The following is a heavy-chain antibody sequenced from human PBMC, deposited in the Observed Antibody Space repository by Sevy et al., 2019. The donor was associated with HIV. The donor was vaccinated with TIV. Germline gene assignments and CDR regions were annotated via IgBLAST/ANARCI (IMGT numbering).Heavy chain of an antibody. CDR1: GFTFGSYD. CDR3: AKDAFEVRGVLSSRGMPTYYHAMDL. V-gene: IGHV3-30*18. J-gene: IGHJ6*02. D-gene: IGHD3-10*01. Sequence: GGSLRLSCAASGFTFGSYDMYWVRQTPGKGLEWVALISFYGSNKDYADSVKGRFTISRDNSKNTVYLQMSSLKPEDTAVYYCAKDAFEVRGVLSSRGMPTYYHAMDLWGQGTTVTVSS. CDR2: ISFYGSNK.